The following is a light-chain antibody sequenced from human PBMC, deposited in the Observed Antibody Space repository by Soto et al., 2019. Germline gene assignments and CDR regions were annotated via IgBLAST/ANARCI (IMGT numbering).Light chain of an antibody. J-gene: IGLJ2*01. V-gene: IGLV2-14*01. CDR1: SSDIGGYNY. CDR2: EVT. CDR3: SSYTRVSTVI. Sequence: QSVLTQPASVSGSPGQSITISCTGTSSDIGGYNYVSWYQQHPSKAPKLMIYEVTNRPSGVSDRFSGSKTDNTAYLTISGLQAEDEGDYYCSSYTRVSTVIFGGGTKLTVL.